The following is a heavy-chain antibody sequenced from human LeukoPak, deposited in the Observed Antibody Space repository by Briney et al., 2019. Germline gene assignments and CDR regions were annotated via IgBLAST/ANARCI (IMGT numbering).Heavy chain of an antibody. D-gene: IGHD6-13*01. V-gene: IGHV3-21*01. CDR3: ARSLEAGYSSSWYWGY. CDR1: GFTFSSYS. J-gene: IGHJ4*02. Sequence: GGSLRLSCAASGFTFSSYSMNWVRQAPGKGLEWVSSISSSSSYIYYADSVKGRFTISRDNAKNSLYLQMNSLRAEDTAVYYCARSLEAGYSSSWYWGYWGQGTLVTVSS. CDR2: ISSSSSYI.